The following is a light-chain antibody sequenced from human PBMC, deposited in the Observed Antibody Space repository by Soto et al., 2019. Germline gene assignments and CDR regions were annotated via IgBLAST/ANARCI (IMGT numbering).Light chain of an antibody. CDR3: QQYGSSLYT. V-gene: IGKV3-20*01. J-gene: IGKJ2*01. Sequence: EIVLTQSPGTLSLSPGERATLSCRASQSVSSSYLAWYQQKPGQAPSLLIYGASSRATGIPDRFSGSGSGTDFTLTIIRLEPEDFAVYYCQQYGSSLYTFGQGTKLEIK. CDR1: QSVSSSY. CDR2: GAS.